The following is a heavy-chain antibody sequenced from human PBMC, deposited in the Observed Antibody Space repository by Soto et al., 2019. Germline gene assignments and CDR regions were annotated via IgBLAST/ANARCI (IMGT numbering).Heavy chain of an antibody. V-gene: IGHV3-7*01. J-gene: IGHJ4*02. CDR3: AREGLRSDY. D-gene: IGHD4-17*01. Sequence: PGGSLRLSCAASGFTSSSYWMSWVRQAPGKGLEWVANIKQDGSEKYYVDSVKGRFTISRDNAKNSLYLQMNSLRAEDTAVYYCAREGLRSDYWGQGTLVTVSS. CDR2: IKQDGSEK. CDR1: GFTSSSYW.